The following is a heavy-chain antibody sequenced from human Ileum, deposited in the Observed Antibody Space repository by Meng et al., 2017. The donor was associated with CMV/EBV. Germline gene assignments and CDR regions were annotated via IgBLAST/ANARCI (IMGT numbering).Heavy chain of an antibody. J-gene: IGHJ4*02. Sequence: SCKASGYTFTSYYMDWVRQARGQGIEWMGIINPSGGRTSYEKKFQGRVTMTRDTSTSTVYMELSSLGSEDTAVYYCARGRGPVGFDYWGQGTLVTVSS. CDR3: ARGRGPVGFDY. CDR2: INPSGGRT. D-gene: IGHD6-25*01. CDR1: GYTFTSYY. V-gene: IGHV1-46*01.